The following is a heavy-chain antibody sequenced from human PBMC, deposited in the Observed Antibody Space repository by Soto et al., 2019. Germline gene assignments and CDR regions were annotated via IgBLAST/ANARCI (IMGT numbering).Heavy chain of an antibody. CDR3: ARVVPGAEAWFGP. CDR2: ISLYSDGT. V-gene: IGHV1-18*01. J-gene: IGHJ5*02. CDR1: GYTFSNYG. Sequence: QVQLVQSGGEVKRPGASVKVSCKTSGYTFSNYGITWVRQAPGQPLEWLGWISLYSDGTNYAQKFQGRVSMTTDTSTPTADRELRSRRSDDTAVYYCARVVPGAEAWFGPWGQGTLVTVSS.